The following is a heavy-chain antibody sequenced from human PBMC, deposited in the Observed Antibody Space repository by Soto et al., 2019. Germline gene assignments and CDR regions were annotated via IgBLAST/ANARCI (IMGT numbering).Heavy chain of an antibody. CDR3: ARVAYCGGDCSNWFDP. Sequence: ASVKVSCKASGYTFTSYGISWVRQAPGQGLEWMGWISAYNGNTNYAQKLQGRVTMTTDTSTSTAYMELRSLRSDDTAVYYCARVAYCGGDCSNWFDPWGQGTLVTVS. J-gene: IGHJ5*02. CDR1: GYTFTSYG. CDR2: ISAYNGNT. D-gene: IGHD2-21*02. V-gene: IGHV1-18*01.